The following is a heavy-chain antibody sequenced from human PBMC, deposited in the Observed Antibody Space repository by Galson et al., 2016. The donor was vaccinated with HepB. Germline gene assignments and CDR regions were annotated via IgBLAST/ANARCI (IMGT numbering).Heavy chain of an antibody. Sequence: SLRLSCAASGFAFSSHWMHWVRQTEGRGLTYIAHIDEDGSETSYADSVKGRFTISRDNAMDTVYLQMDRLRADDTGVYFCAKGGPEGTGTLDSWGQGTQVTVSS. D-gene: IGHD1-1*01. CDR1: GFAFSSHW. J-gene: IGHJ4*02. V-gene: IGHV3-74*01. CDR3: AKGGPEGTGTLDS. CDR2: IDEDGSET.